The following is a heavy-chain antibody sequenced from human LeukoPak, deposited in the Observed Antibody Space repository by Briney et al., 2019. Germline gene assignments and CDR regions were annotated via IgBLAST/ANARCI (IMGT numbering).Heavy chain of an antibody. CDR2: ISSSSSYI. Sequence: NPGGSLRLSCAASGFTFSSYSMNWVRQAPGKGLEWVSSISSSSSYIYYADSVKGRFTISRDNAKNSLYLQMNSLRAEDTAVYYCARGGYFDWNNPPDHFDYWGQGTLVTVSS. D-gene: IGHD3-9*01. CDR1: GFTFSSYS. CDR3: ARGGYFDWNNPPDHFDY. V-gene: IGHV3-21*01. J-gene: IGHJ4*02.